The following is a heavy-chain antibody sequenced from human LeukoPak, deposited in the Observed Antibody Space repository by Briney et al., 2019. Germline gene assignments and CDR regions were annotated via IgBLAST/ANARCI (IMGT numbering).Heavy chain of an antibody. CDR2: IYYSGST. D-gene: IGHD5-24*01. CDR3: ARGSGWLQLYYFDY. J-gene: IGHJ4*02. CDR1: GGSISSYY. Sequence: SETLSLTCTVSGGSISSYYWSWIRQPPGKGLKWIGYIYYSGSTNYNPSLKSRVTISVDTSKNQFSLKLSSVTAADTAVYYCARGSGWLQLYYFDYWGQGTLVTVSS. V-gene: IGHV4-59*01.